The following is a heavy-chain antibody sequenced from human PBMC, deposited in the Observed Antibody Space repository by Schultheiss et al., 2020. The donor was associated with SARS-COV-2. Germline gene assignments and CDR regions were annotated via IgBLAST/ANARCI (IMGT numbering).Heavy chain of an antibody. CDR1: GGSISSYY. D-gene: IGHD4-17*01. J-gene: IGHJ5*02. Sequence: SETLSLTCTVSGGSISSYYWSWTRQPPGKGLEWIGEINHSGSTNYNPSLKSRVTISVDKSKNQFSLKLNSVTAADTAVYYCARASFGNTVTIDRWGQGTLVTVSS. V-gene: IGHV4-59*12. CDR3: ARASFGNTVTIDR. CDR2: INHSGST.